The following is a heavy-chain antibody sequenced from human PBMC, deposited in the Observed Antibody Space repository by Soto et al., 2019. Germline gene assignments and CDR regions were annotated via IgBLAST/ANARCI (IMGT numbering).Heavy chain of an antibody. CDR3: ARRGYCSSTSCYPIYYFDY. CDR1: GFTFSSYS. Sequence: LRLSCAASGFTFSSYSMNWVRQAPGKGLEWVSSISSSSSYIYYADSVKGRFTISRDNAKNSLYLQMNSLRAEDTAVYYCARRGYCSSTSCYPIYYFDYWGQGTLVTVSS. CDR2: ISSSSSYI. V-gene: IGHV3-21*01. J-gene: IGHJ4*02. D-gene: IGHD2-2*01.